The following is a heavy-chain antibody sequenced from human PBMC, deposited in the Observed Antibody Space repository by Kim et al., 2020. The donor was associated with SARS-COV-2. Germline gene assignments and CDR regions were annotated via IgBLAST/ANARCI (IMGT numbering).Heavy chain of an antibody. D-gene: IGHD4-17*01. CDR2: ST. Sequence: STYYNPSLKSRVTISVDTSKNQFALKLSSVTAADTAVYYCASYGLDGMDVWGQGTTVTVSS. CDR3: ASYGLDGMDV. J-gene: IGHJ6*02. V-gene: IGHV4-39*01.